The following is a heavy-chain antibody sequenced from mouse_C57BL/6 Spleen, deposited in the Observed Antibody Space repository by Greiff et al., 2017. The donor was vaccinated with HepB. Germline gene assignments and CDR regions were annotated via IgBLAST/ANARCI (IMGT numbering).Heavy chain of an antibody. Sequence: QVQLQQPGAELVKPGASVKMSCKASGYTFTSYWITWVKQRPGQGLEWIGDIYPGSGSTNYNEKFKSKATLTVDTSSSTAYMQLSSLTSEDSAVYYCAREGAYGNYGSWFAYWGQGTLVTVSA. CDR3: AREGAYGNYGSWFAY. V-gene: IGHV1-55*01. CDR2: IYPGSGST. D-gene: IGHD2-1*01. J-gene: IGHJ3*01. CDR1: GYTFTSYW.